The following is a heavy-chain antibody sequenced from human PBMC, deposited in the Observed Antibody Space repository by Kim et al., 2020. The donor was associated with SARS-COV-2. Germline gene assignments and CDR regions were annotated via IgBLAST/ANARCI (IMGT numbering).Heavy chain of an antibody. CDR1: GYNFISYY. V-gene: IGHV1-2*06. D-gene: IGHD5-18*01. CDR3: AREQPIAGVD. CDR2: INPFTGDT. Sequence: ASVKVSCKASGYNFISYYIHWVRQAPGQGLEWMGRINPFTGDTDYAQRFRGRVAFTRDTSFGTAYLDLHGLTTGDTALYFCAREQPIAGVDWGPGTQVTV. J-gene: IGHJ4*03.